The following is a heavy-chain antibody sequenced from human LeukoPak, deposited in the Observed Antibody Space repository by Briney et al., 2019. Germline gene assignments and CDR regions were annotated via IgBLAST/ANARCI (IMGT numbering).Heavy chain of an antibody. CDR1: GGSFSGYY. CDR3: ARGWSDYIWGSYRSQSPLNNWFDP. D-gene: IGHD3-16*02. Sequence: KPSETLSLTCAVYGGSFSGYYGSWIRQPPGKGLEWIGEINHSGSTNYNPSLKSRVTISVDTSKNQFSLKLSSVTAADTAVYYCARGWSDYIWGSYRSQSPLNNWFDPWGQGTLVTVSS. J-gene: IGHJ5*02. V-gene: IGHV4-34*01. CDR2: INHSGST.